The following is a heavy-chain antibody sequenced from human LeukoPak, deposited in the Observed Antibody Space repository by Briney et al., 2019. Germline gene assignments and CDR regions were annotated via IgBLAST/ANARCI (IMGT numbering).Heavy chain of an antibody. CDR1: GGSISSYY. CDR2: IYYSGST. Sequence: SETLSLTCTVSGGSISSYYGSWIRQPPGKGLEWIGYIYYSGSTNYNPSLKSRVTISVDTSENQFSLKLSSVTAADTAVYYCARHLVPYYDSSGYYDYYGMDVWGQGTTVTVSS. J-gene: IGHJ6*02. CDR3: ARHLVPYYDSSGYYDYYGMDV. V-gene: IGHV4-59*08. D-gene: IGHD3-22*01.